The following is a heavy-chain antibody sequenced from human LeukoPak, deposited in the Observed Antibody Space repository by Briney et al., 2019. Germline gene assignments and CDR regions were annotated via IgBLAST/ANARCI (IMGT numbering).Heavy chain of an antibody. CDR1: GFSFDDYA. V-gene: IGHV3-9*01. Sequence: GRSLRLSCAASGFSFDDYAMFWVRQAPGKGLEWVSGISWNSNNIGYAASVKGRFTISRDNAKNSLYLQMNSPRADDTALYYCARGNRDSSGFYFYYGIDVWGQGTTVTVSS. CDR2: ISWNSNNI. CDR3: ARGNRDSSGFYFYYGIDV. J-gene: IGHJ6*02. D-gene: IGHD6-19*01.